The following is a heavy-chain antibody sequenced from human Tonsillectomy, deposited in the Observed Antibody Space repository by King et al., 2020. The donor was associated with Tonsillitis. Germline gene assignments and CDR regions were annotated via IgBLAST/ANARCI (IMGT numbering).Heavy chain of an antibody. CDR3: AIFGVDY. J-gene: IGHJ4*02. Sequence: VQLVESGGGLVQPGGSLRLSCAVSGFTFSSYVMSWVRQAPGKGLEGFSVISGSGGTTYYADSAKGRFTISRDNSKNTLYLQMNNLRAEDTAVHYCAIFGVDYWGQGTLVTVSS. V-gene: IGHV3-23*04. D-gene: IGHD3-3*02. CDR2: ISGSGGTT. CDR1: GFTFSSYV.